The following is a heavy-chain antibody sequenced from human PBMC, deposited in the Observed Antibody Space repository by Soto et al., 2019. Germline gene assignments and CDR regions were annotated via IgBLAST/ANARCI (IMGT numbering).Heavy chain of an antibody. J-gene: IGHJ4*02. CDR3: ARGADYDFWSGYYTY. V-gene: IGHV3-53*01. D-gene: IGHD3-3*01. CDR2: IYSGGST. CDR1: GFTVSSNY. Sequence: GGSLRLSCAASGFTVSSNYMSWVRQAPGKGLEWVSVIYSGGSTYYADSVKGRFTISRDNSKNTLYLQMNSLRAEDTAVYYCARGADYDFWSGYYTYWGQGTLVTVSS.